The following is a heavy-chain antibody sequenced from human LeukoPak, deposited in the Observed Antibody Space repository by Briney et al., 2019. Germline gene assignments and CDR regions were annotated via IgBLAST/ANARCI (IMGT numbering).Heavy chain of an antibody. D-gene: IGHD6-13*01. Sequence: ASVKVSCKASGYTFTSYYMHWVRQAPGQGGEGRGVINQSGGSTSYAHKFQGRVTMTSDTSTSTVYMELSSLRSEDTAVYYCARRGGLGIAAAGTEFDYWGQGTLVTVSS. V-gene: IGHV1-46*01. J-gene: IGHJ4*02. CDR3: ARRGGLGIAAAGTEFDY. CDR1: GYTFTSYY. CDR2: INQSGGST.